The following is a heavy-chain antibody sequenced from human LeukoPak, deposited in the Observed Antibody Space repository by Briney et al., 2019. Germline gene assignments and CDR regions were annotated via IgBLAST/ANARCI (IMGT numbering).Heavy chain of an antibody. J-gene: IGHJ5*02. D-gene: IGHD1-1*01. V-gene: IGHV1-18*04. Sequence: ASVKVSCKASGYTFTGYYMHWVRQAPGQGLEWMGWISAYNGNTNYAQKLQGRVTMTTDTSTSTAYMELRSLRSDDTAVCYCARETEIGPWFDPWGQGTLVTVSS. CDR2: ISAYNGNT. CDR3: ARETEIGPWFDP. CDR1: GYTFTGYY.